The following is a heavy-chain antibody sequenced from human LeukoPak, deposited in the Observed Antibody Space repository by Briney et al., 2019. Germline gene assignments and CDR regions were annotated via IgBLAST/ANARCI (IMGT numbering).Heavy chain of an antibody. CDR2: INHSGST. V-gene: IGHV4-34*01. J-gene: IGHJ6*02. D-gene: IGHD3-10*01. CDR1: GGSFSGYY. Sequence: SETLSLTCAVYGGSFSGYYWSWVRQPPGKGLEWIGEINHSGSTNYNPSLKSRVTISVDTSKNQFSLKLSSVTAADTAVYYCAREKLWFGLYYYYGMDVWGQGTTVTVSS. CDR3: AREKLWFGLYYYYGMDV.